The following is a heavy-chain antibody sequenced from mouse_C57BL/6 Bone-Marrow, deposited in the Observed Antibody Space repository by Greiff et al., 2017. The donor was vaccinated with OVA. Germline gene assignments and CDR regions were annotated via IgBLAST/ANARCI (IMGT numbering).Heavy chain of an antibody. CDR2: IDPENGDT. D-gene: IGHD2-5*01. V-gene: IGHV14-4*01. CDR1: GFNIKDDY. CDR3: TTGYSNYLMDY. Sequence: DVKLVESGAELVRPGASVKLSCTASGFNIKDDYMHWVKQRPEQGLEWIGWIDPENGDTEYASKFQGKATITADTSSNTAYLQLSSLTSEDTAVYYCTTGYSNYLMDYWGQGTSVTVSS. J-gene: IGHJ4*01.